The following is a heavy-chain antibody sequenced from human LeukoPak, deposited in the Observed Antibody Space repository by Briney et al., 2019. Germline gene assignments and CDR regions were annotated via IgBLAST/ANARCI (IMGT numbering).Heavy chain of an antibody. CDR1: GGTFSSYA. V-gene: IGHV1-69*01. D-gene: IGHD3-3*01. J-gene: IGHJ4*02. Sequence: SVKVSCKASGGTFSSYAISWVRQAPGQGLEWMGGIIPIFGTANYAQTFQGRVTITADESTSTAYMELSSLRSEDTAVYYCARAGQHYDFWSGYYTFDYWGQGTLVTVSS. CDR3: ARAGQHYDFWSGYYTFDY. CDR2: IIPIFGTA.